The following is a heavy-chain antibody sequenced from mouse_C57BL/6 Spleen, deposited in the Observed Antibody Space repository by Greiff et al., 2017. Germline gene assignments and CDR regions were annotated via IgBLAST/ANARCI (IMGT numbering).Heavy chain of an antibody. D-gene: IGHD2-2*01. V-gene: IGHV2-5*01. CDR1: GFSLTSYG. J-gene: IGHJ1*03. Sequence: QVQLKESGPGLVQPSQSLSITCTVSGFSLTSYGVHWVRQSPGQGLEWLGVIWRGGSTDYNAAFMSRLSITKDNSKGQVFFKMNSLQADDTAIYYCTKEGGLPWYFDVWGTGITVTVSS. CDR3: TKEGGLPWYFDV. CDR2: IWRGGST.